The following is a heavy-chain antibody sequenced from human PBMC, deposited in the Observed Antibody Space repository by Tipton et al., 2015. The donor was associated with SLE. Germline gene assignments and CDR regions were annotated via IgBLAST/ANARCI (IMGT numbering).Heavy chain of an antibody. V-gene: IGHV4-59*01. CDR2: IYYSGNT. CDR3: ARKIGGTFDI. Sequence: TLSLTCTVSGCSISSYYWSWIRQPPGKGLEWIGYIYYSGNTNYNPSLKSRVTISVDTSKNQFSLKLSSVTAADTAVYYCARKIGGTFDIWGQGTMVTVSS. CDR1: GCSISSYY. D-gene: IGHD1-26*01. J-gene: IGHJ3*02.